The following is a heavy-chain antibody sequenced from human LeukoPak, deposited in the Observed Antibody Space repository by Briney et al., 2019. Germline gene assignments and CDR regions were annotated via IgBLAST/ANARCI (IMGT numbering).Heavy chain of an antibody. V-gene: IGHV3-48*01. CDR1: GFTFSSYS. Sequence: GGSLRLSCAASGFTFSSYSMSWVRQAPGKGLEWVSYISSSSSTIYYADSVKGRFTISRDNAKNSLYLQMNSLRAEDTAVYYCARDLETTVVTPSDYWGQGTLVTVSS. CDR2: ISSSSSTI. CDR3: ARDLETTVVTPSDY. D-gene: IGHD4-23*01. J-gene: IGHJ4*02.